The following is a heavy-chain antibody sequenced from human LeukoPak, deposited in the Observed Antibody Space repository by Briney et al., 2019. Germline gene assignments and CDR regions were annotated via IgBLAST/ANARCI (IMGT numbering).Heavy chain of an antibody. CDR3: ARTAYYGSGTSNWFDP. D-gene: IGHD3-10*01. CDR2: IYPGDSDT. J-gene: IGHJ5*02. CDR1: AYSFTNYW. V-gene: IGHV5-51*01. Sequence: GESLKISCKSSAYSFTNYWIGWVRQMPGKGLEWMGIIYPGDSDTRYSPSLQGQVSISVDKSIRTAYLQWSSLKASDTAMYYCARTAYYGSGTSNWFDPWGQGTLVTVSS.